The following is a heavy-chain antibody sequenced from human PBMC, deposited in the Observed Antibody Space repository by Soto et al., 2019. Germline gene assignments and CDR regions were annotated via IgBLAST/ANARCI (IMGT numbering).Heavy chain of an antibody. CDR2: IIPIFGTA. Sequence: QVQLVQSGAEVKKPGSSVKVSCKASGGTFSSYAISWVRQAPGQGLEWMGGIIPIFGTANYAQKFQGRVTITADESTSTAYMELSSLRSEDTAVYYCAREGDNCGGDCSGILDYWGQGTLVTVSS. D-gene: IGHD2-21*02. CDR1: GGTFSSYA. J-gene: IGHJ4*02. CDR3: AREGDNCGGDCSGILDY. V-gene: IGHV1-69*12.